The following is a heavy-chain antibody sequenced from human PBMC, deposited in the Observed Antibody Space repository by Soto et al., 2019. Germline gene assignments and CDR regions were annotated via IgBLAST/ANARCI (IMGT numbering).Heavy chain of an antibody. Sequence: VQLVASGGGLGQPGGSLRLSCAASGFTFSSYWMHWVRQGPWKGLVWVSRVNSDESTTSYADPVKGRFTISRDNAKNTMYLQMSSLRVEDTALYYCVCFECGRTAVVTAMEANGYWGQGTLVTVSS. V-gene: IGHV3-74*01. J-gene: IGHJ4*02. D-gene: IGHD2-21*02. CDR3: VCFECGRTAVVTAMEANGY. CDR2: VNSDESTT. CDR1: GFTFSSYW.